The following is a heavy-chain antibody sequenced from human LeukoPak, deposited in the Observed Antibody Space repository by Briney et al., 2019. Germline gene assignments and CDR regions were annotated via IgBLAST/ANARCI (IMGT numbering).Heavy chain of an antibody. CDR1: GYSFTSYG. J-gene: IGHJ4*02. CDR3: ARDLIEDSSSSSSGY. CDR2: ISAYNGNT. D-gene: IGHD6-6*01. V-gene: IGHV1-18*01. Sequence: ASVKVSCKAAGYSFTSYGSSWVRPAHGQGLEWMGWISAYNGNTNYAQKLQGRVTMTTDTSTSTAYMELRSLRSDDTAVYYCARDLIEDSSSSSSGYWGRGTLVTFSS.